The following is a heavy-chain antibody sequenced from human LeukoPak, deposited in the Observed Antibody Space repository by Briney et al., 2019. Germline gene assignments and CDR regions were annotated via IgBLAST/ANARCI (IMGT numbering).Heavy chain of an antibody. V-gene: IGHV3-74*01. CDR2: INSDGSNT. D-gene: IGHD4-23*01. J-gene: IGHJ4*02. CDR1: GFTFDDYA. Sequence: PGGSLRLSCAASGFTFDDYAMHWVRQAPGKGLVWVSRINSDGSNTNYADSVKGRFTISRDSAKNTLYLQMNSLRAEDTAVYYCARSRIRWEQYYFDYWGQGTLVTVSS. CDR3: ARSRIRWEQYYFDY.